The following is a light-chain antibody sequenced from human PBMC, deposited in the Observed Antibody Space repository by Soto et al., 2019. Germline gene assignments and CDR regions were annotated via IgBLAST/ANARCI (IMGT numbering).Light chain of an antibody. V-gene: IGKV2-30*02. J-gene: IGKJ1*01. Sequence: DVVMTQSPLSLPVTLGQPASISCTSSQSLIHSDGSTYLSWFQQRPGQSPRRLIYEVSDRDSGVPDRLSGSGSGTEFTLKISRVEAEDVGFYYCMQGTHWPWTFGQGTEVEIK. CDR2: EVS. CDR1: QSLIHSDGSTY. CDR3: MQGTHWPWT.